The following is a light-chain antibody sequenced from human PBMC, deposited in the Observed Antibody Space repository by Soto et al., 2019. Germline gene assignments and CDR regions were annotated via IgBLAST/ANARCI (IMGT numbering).Light chain of an antibody. CDR1: QSVSSSY. V-gene: IGKV3D-20*02. CDR2: DAS. CDR3: QQRSNWPLT. J-gene: IGKJ4*01. Sequence: EIVLTQSPGTLSLSPGERATLSCRASQSVSSSYLAWYQQKPGQAPRLLMYDASNRATGIPARFSGSGSGTDFTLTISSLEPADFAVYYCQQRSNWPLTFGGGTKVDIK.